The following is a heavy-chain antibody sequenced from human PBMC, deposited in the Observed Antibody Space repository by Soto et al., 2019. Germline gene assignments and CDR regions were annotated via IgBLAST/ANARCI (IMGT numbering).Heavy chain of an antibody. CDR3: ARGHCSGGSCYSGPWDP. V-gene: IGHV1-18*04. J-gene: IGHJ5*02. Sequence: ASVKVSCKASGYTFTSYGISWVRQAPGQGLEWMGWISAYNGNTNYAQKLQGRVTMTTDTSTSTAYIELRSLRSDDTAVYYCARGHCSGGSCYSGPWDPWGQGTLVTVSS. CDR1: GYTFTSYG. CDR2: ISAYNGNT. D-gene: IGHD2-15*01.